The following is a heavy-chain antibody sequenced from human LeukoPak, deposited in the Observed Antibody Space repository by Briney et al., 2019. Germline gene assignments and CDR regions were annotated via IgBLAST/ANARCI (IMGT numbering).Heavy chain of an antibody. V-gene: IGHV4-39*07. J-gene: IGHJ6*03. CDR1: GGSISSSDYY. CDR2: IYYSGST. D-gene: IGHD3-3*01. CDR3: ARGTSTYYDFWSGYYKPTYYYYMDV. Sequence: SETLSLTCTVSGGSISSSDYYWGWIRQPPGKGLEWIGTIYYSGSTYYNPSLKSRVTISVDTSKNQFSLKLSSVTAADTAVYYCARGTSTYYDFWSGYYKPTYYYYMDVWGKGTTVTVSS.